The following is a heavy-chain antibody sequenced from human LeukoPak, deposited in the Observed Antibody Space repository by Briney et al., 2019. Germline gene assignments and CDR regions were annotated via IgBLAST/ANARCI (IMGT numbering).Heavy chain of an antibody. CDR2: IWYDGSNP. CDR3: AKDRSWGLDY. J-gene: IGHJ4*02. D-gene: IGHD7-27*01. Sequence: GRSLRLSCAASGFTFSTYGMHWVRQAPGKGLEWVTTIWYDGSNPYYADSAKGRFTISRDNSKYTLYLQMNSLRVEDTAIYYCAKDRSWGLDYWGQGTLVTVSS. CDR1: GFTFSTYG. V-gene: IGHV3-33*06.